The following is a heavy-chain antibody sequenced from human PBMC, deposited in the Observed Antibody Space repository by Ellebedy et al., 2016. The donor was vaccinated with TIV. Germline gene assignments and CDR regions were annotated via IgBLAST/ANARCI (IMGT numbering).Heavy chain of an antibody. V-gene: IGHV3-30*18. D-gene: IGHD3-22*01. J-gene: IGHJ4*02. Sequence: PGGSLRLSCAAPGLTFSNYGMHWVRQAPGKGREWGSVISYDGSNKYYADSGKGRVTISRDNSKNTLYVQMNSLRAEYTAVYYFAKVADYYHDSSGFPDNWGQGTLVTVSS. CDR1: GLTFSNYG. CDR3: AKVADYYHDSSGFPDN. CDR2: ISYDGSNK.